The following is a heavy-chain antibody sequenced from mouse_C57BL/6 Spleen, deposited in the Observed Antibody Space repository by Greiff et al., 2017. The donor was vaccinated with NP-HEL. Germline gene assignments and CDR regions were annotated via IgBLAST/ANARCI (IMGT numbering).Heavy chain of an antibody. J-gene: IGHJ4*01. CDR2: IHPNSGST. CDR3: ARSLLNYAMDY. Sequence: QVQLKQPGAELVKPGASVKLSCKASGYTFTSYWMHWVKQRPGQGLEWIGMIHPNSGSTNYNEKFKSKATLTVDKSSSTAYMQLSSLTSEDSAVYYCARSLLNYAMDYWGQGTSVTVSS. V-gene: IGHV1-64*01. D-gene: IGHD2-1*01. CDR1: GYTFTSYW.